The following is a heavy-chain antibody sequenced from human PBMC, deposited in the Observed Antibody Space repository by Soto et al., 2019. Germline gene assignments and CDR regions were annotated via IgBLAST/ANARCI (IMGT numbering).Heavy chain of an antibody. V-gene: IGHV4-31*03. J-gene: IGHJ4*02. CDR2: IYYSGST. CDR3: ARVGTVAGTMDYFDY. CDR1: GGSISSGGYY. Sequence: QVQLQESGPGLVKPSQTLSLTCTVSGGSISSGGYYWSWIRQHPGKGVEWIGYIYYSGSTYYNPSLKSRVTISVDTSKNQFSLKLSSVTAADTAVYYCARVGTVAGTMDYFDYWGQGTLVTVSS. D-gene: IGHD6-19*01.